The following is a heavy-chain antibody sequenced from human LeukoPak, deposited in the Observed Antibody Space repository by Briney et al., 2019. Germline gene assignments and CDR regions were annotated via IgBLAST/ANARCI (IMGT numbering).Heavy chain of an antibody. CDR2: IYHGGST. J-gene: IGHJ3*02. D-gene: IGHD1-26*01. CDR3: ARGYGIVGATTAFDI. Sequence: PSETLSLTCSVSGYSISSGYYWGWIRQPPGKGLEWIANIYHGGSTYYNPSLKSRVTISVDTSKNQFSLKLSSVTAADTAVYYCARGYGIVGATTAFDIWGQGTMVTVSS. CDR1: GYSISSGYY. V-gene: IGHV4-38-2*02.